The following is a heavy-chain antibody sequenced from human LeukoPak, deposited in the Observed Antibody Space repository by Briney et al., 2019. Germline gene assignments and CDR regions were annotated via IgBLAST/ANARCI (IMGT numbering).Heavy chain of an antibody. Sequence: GGSLRLSCAASGFTFSSYWMSWVRQAPGKGLEWVANIKQDGSEKYYVDSVKGRFTISRDNAKNSLYLQMNSLRAEDTAVYYCARDSGPLEYYYYSSGYGYFDYWGQGTLVTVSS. CDR2: IKQDGSEK. J-gene: IGHJ4*02. CDR3: ARDSGPLEYYYYSSGYGYFDY. CDR1: GFTFSSYW. D-gene: IGHD3-22*01. V-gene: IGHV3-7*01.